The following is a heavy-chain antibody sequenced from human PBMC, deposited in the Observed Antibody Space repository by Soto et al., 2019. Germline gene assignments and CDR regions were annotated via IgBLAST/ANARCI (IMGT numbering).Heavy chain of an antibody. CDR1: GFTFDDYS. Sequence: ESGGGLAQPGGSLRLSCVGSGFTFDDYSMSWVRQAPGKGLEWVSCIGARGTITYYAEAVKGRFRISRDNSKNTLYLEMNGLRADDTATYYCAKDWARGFRYYFDYWGQGSLVAVSS. J-gene: IGHJ4*02. D-gene: IGHD3-10*01. V-gene: IGHV3-23*01. CDR3: AKDWARGFRYYFDY. CDR2: IGARGTIT.